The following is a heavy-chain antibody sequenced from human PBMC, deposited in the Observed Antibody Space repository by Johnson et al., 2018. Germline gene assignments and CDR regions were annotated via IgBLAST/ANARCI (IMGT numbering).Heavy chain of an antibody. CDR2: IWYDGSNK. V-gene: IGHV3-33*06. D-gene: IGHD3-16*02. CDR1: ASISSDYA. J-gene: IGHJ3*02. Sequence: QVQLVQSGGGAVQAGKSLRLSCAASASISSDYAMQWVRQAPGKGLEWVAVIWYDGSNKYYADSVKGRFTISSDNSKNTLYLQMNSLRAEDTAVYYFAKPLWFRLSGAFDIWGQGTMVTVSS. CDR3: AKPLWFRLSGAFDI.